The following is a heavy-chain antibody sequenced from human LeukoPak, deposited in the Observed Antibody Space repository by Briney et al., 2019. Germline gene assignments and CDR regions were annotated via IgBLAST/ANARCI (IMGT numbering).Heavy chain of an antibody. CDR1: GGSISSGGYY. CDR2: IYYSGST. D-gene: IGHD3-3*01. J-gene: IGHJ5*02. Sequence: SETLSLTCTVSGGSISSGGYYWSWIRQHPGKGLEWIGYIYYSGSTYYNPSLKSRVTISVDTSKNQFSLKLSSVTAADTAVYYCARSTYYDFWSGYPNWFDPWGQGTLVTVSS. CDR3: ARSTYYDFWSGYPNWFDP. V-gene: IGHV4-31*03.